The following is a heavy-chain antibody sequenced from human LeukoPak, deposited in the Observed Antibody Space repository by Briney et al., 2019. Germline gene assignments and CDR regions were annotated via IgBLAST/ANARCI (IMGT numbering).Heavy chain of an antibody. CDR2: IYYSGST. CDR1: GGSISSYY. Sequence: SETLPLTCTVSGGSISSYYWSWIRQPPGKGLEWIGYIYYSGSTNYNPSLKSRVTISVDTSKNQFSLKLSSVTAADTAAYYCARRKEDFDYWGQGTLVTVSS. V-gene: IGHV4-59*08. CDR3: ARRKEDFDY. J-gene: IGHJ4*02.